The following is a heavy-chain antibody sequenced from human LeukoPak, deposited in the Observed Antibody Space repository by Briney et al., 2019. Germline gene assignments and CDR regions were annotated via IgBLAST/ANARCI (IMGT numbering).Heavy chain of an antibody. Sequence: SETLSLTCTVSGGSISSYYWSWIRQPAGKGLEWIGRIATSGSTNYNPSLKSRVTMSVDTSKNQFSLKLSSVIAADTAVYYCARTTEGYCSSASCFGFSYSYYMDVWGKGTTVTISS. CDR2: IATSGST. V-gene: IGHV4-4*07. J-gene: IGHJ6*03. D-gene: IGHD2-2*01. CDR1: GGSISSYY. CDR3: ARTTEGYCSSASCFGFSYSYYMDV.